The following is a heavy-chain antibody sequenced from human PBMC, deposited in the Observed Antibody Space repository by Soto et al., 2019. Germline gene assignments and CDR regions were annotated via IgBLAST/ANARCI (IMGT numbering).Heavy chain of an antibody. Sequence: SETLSLTCTVSGGSISSGGYYWSWIRQHPGKGLEWIGYIYYSGSTYYNPSLKSRVTISVDTSKNQFSLKLSSVTAADTAVYYCARESAWSGFDYWGQGTLVTVSS. CDR3: ARESAWSGFDY. V-gene: IGHV4-31*03. CDR2: IYYSGST. J-gene: IGHJ4*02. CDR1: GGSISSGGYY. D-gene: IGHD3-3*01.